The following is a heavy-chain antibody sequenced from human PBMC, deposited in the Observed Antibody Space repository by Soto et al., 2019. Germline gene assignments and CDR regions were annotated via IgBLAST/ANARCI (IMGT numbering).Heavy chain of an antibody. CDR2: IIPIFGTA. CDR1: GGTFSCYA. Sequence: SVKVSCKASGGTFSCYAISCVRQAPGQGLEWMGGIIPIFGTANYAQKFQGRVTITADESTSTAYMELSSLRSEDTAVYYCAKLPIVGATNYWGQGTLVTVSS. CDR3: AKLPIVGATNY. D-gene: IGHD1-26*01. J-gene: IGHJ4*02. V-gene: IGHV1-69*01.